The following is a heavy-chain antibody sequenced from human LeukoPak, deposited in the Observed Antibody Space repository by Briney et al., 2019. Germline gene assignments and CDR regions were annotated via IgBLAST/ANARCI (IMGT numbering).Heavy chain of an antibody. V-gene: IGHV1-46*01. CDR1: GYTFTGSY. CDR3: ARFPEALWFGDDDRPYYFDY. D-gene: IGHD3-10*01. J-gene: IGHJ4*02. Sequence: ASVKVSCTASGYTFTGSYMHWVRQAPGQGLEWMGIINPSGGSTSYAQKFQGRVTMTRDMSTSTVYMGLSSLRSEDTAVYYCARFPEALWFGDDDRPYYFDYWGQGTLVTVSS. CDR2: INPSGGST.